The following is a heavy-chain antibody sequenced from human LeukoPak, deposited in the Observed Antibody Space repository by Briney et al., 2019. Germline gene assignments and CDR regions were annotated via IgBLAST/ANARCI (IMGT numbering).Heavy chain of an antibody. CDR1: GFTFSGYA. CDR3: ANMGGVVVVAATD. D-gene: IGHD2-15*01. V-gene: IGHV3-23*01. Sequence: GGSLRLSCAASGFTFSGYAMSWVRQAPGKGLEWVSAISGSGGSTYYADSVKGRFTISRDNSKNTLYLQMNSLRAEDTAVYYCANMGGVVVVAATDWGEGTLVTVSS. J-gene: IGHJ4*02. CDR2: ISGSGGST.